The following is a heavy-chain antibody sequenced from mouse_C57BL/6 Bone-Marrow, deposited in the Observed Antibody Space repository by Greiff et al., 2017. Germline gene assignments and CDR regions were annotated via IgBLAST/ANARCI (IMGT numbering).Heavy chain of an antibody. CDR1: GYTFTSYG. J-gene: IGHJ2*01. Sequence: VKLLEPGAELARPGASVKLSCKASGYTFTSYGISWVKQRTGQGLEWIGEIYPRSGNTYYNEKFKGKATLTADKSSSTAYMELRSLTSEDSAVYFCSRLLYYFADWGQGTTLTVSS. CDR2: IYPRSGNT. CDR3: SRLLYYFAD. V-gene: IGHV1-81*01.